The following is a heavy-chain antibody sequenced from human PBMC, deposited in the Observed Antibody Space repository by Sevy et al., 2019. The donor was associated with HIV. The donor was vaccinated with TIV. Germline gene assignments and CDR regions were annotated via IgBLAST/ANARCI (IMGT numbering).Heavy chain of an antibody. J-gene: IGHJ4*02. CDR1: GFTFSKAW. CDR2: IKSNTDGGTT. V-gene: IGHV3-15*01. D-gene: IGHD3-3*01. Sequence: GGSLRLSCAASGFTFSKAWMSWVRQAPGKGLEWVGRIKSNTDGGTTDYAEPVKGRFTISRDDSKNTLYLQVNSLKTDDTAVYYSTTKKDFWSGYFFFEYWGQGTLVTVSS. CDR3: TTKKDFWSGYFFFEY.